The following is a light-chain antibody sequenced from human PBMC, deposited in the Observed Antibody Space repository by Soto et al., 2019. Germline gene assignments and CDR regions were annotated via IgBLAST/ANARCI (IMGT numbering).Light chain of an antibody. Sequence: QSALTQPRSVSGSPGQSVTISCTGTSSDIGVYNYVSWYQQHPGKAPKIIIYDVTKRPSGVPDRFSGSKSGNTASLTISGLQAEDEADYYCCSYAGSYNVVLGGGTKLTVL. CDR1: SSDIGVYNY. CDR2: DVT. CDR3: CSYAGSYNVV. V-gene: IGLV2-11*01. J-gene: IGLJ2*01.